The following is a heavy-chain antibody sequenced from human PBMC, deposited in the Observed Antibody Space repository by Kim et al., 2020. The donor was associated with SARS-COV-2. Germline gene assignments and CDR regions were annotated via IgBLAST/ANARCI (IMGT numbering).Heavy chain of an antibody. CDR3: ARETNSGARAYGMDV. V-gene: IGHV3-13*01. CDR1: GFTFSSYD. CDR2: IGTAGDT. D-gene: IGHD6-19*01. Sequence: GGSLRLSCAASGFTFSSYDMHWVRQATGKGLEWVSAIGTAGDTYYPGSVKGRFTISRENAKNSLYLQMNSLRAGDTAVYYCARETNSGARAYGMDVWGQGTTVTVSS. J-gene: IGHJ6*02.